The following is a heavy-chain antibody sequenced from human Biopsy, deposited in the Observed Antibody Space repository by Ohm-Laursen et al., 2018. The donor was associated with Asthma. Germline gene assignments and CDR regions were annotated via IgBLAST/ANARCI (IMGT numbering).Heavy chain of an antibody. CDR1: GYNFISFA. CDR2: VNTGNGDT. D-gene: IGHD3-9*01. V-gene: IGHV1-3*04. Sequence: ASVKVSCKASGYNFISFAIHWVRQAPGQRLEWMGRVNTGNGDTKHSQKFQGRVTITRDTSASTAYTELRSLRSEDTATYYCARTYCDFLTGQVKDVFGVWGQGTMVTVSS. J-gene: IGHJ3*01. CDR3: ARTYCDFLTGQVKDVFGV.